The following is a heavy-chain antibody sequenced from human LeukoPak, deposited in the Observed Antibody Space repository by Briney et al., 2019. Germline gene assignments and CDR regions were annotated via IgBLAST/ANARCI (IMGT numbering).Heavy chain of an antibody. D-gene: IGHD6-13*01. Sequence: GGSLRLSCAASGFTFSSYSMNWVRQAPGKGLEWVSSISSSSSYIYYADSVKGRFPISRDNAENSLYLQMNSLRAEDTAVYYCARLYSSSWHDYWGQGTLVTVSS. CDR3: ARLYSSSWHDY. V-gene: IGHV3-21*01. J-gene: IGHJ4*02. CDR1: GFTFSSYS. CDR2: ISSSSSYI.